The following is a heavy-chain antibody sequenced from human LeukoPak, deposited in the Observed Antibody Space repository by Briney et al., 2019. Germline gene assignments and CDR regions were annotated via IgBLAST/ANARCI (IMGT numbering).Heavy chain of an antibody. D-gene: IGHD2-2*01. CDR1: GFTFTAYY. Sequence: ASGKVSCKASGFTFTAYYMHWVRQPPGQGLEWMGWINPNSGGTNYAQNFQGRVTVTRDTSISTAYMELSRLRSDDTAVYYCAAAAAPRDPLDYWGQGTLVTVSS. J-gene: IGHJ4*02. V-gene: IGHV1-2*02. CDR3: AAAAAPRDPLDY. CDR2: INPNSGGT.